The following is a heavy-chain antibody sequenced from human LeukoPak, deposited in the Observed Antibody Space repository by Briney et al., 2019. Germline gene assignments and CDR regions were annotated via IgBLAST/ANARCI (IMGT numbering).Heavy chain of an antibody. CDR3: ARVPAGYSSSSPYFDY. D-gene: IGHD6-6*01. V-gene: IGHV1-69*05. CDR1: GGTFSSYA. CDR2: IIPIFGTA. Sequence: GSSVKVSCKASGGTFSSYAISWVRQAPGQGLEWMGGIIPIFGTANYAQKFQVRVTITTDESTSTAYMELSSLRSEDTAVYYCARVPAGYSSSSPYFDYWGQGTLVTVSS. J-gene: IGHJ4*02.